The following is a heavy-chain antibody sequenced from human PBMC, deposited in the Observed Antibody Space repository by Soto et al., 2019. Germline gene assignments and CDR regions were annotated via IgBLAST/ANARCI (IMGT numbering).Heavy chain of an antibody. CDR1: GFTFSSYW. J-gene: IGHJ6*02. Sequence: PGGSLRLSCAASGFTFSSYWMSWVRQAPGKGLEWVANIKQDGSEKYYVDSVKGRFTISRDNAKNSLYLQMNSLRADDTAVYYCARFYYDSSGYLPSPYYYYYGMDVWGQGTTVTVSS. CDR3: ARFYYDSSGYLPSPYYYYYGMDV. D-gene: IGHD3-22*01. CDR2: IKQDGSEK. V-gene: IGHV3-7*04.